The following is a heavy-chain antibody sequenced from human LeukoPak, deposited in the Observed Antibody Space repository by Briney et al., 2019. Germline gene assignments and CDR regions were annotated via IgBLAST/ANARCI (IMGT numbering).Heavy chain of an antibody. CDR1: DGSFSGYY. CDR2: INHSGST. J-gene: IGHJ5*02. CDR3: ARGGGQKVADYDFWSGYPPTRGIWFDP. V-gene: IGHV4-34*01. Sequence: SETLSLTCAVYDGSFSGYYWSWIRQPPGKGLEWIGEINHSGSTNYNPSLKSRVTISLDTSKNQFSLKLSSVTAADTAVYYCARGGGQKVADYDFWSGYPPTRGIWFDPWGQGTLVTVSS. D-gene: IGHD3-3*01.